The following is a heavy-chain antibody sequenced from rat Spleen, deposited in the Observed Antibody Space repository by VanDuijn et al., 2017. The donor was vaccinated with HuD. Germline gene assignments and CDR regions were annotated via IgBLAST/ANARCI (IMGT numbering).Heavy chain of an antibody. CDR1: GFSLTNYH. V-gene: IGHV2-32*01. J-gene: IGHJ2*01. Sequence: QVQLKESGPGLVQPSQTLSLTCTVSGFSLTNYHVHWVRQPPGKGLEWMGVMWSGGSTAYNSALKSRLSISRDTSKSQVFLNMSSLQTEDTATYYCVRDGAFDYWGQGVMVTVSS. CDR2: MWSGGST. CDR3: VRDGAFDY.